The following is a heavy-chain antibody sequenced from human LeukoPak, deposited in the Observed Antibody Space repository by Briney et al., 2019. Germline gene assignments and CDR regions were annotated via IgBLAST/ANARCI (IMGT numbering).Heavy chain of an antibody. Sequence: SETLSLTCTVSGVSISSSNYFWAWIRQSPGKGLEWIGSIYFRGSISSSPSLKSRVTISIDTSKNQFSLKLSSVTAADTAVYYCARGPLVVPAAPYYFGYWGQGTLVTVSS. J-gene: IGHJ4*02. CDR2: IYFRGSI. CDR1: GVSISSSNYF. V-gene: IGHV4-39*07. D-gene: IGHD2-2*01. CDR3: ARGPLVVPAAPYYFGY.